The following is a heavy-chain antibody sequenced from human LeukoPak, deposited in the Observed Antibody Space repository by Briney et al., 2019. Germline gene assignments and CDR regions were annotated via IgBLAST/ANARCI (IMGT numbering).Heavy chain of an antibody. V-gene: IGHV3-30*04. Sequence: GGSLRLSCAASGFTFSSYAIHWVRQAPGKGLEWVALISYDGSNKDYVDSVKGRFTISRDNSMNTLYLQMNSLRAEDTAVYYCAREIYDSSGYTQFDYWGQGTLVTVSS. CDR3: AREIYDSSGYTQFDY. D-gene: IGHD3-22*01. CDR2: ISYDGSNK. J-gene: IGHJ4*02. CDR1: GFTFSSYA.